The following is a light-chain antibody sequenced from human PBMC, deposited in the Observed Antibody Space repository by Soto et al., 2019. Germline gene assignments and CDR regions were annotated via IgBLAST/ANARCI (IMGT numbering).Light chain of an antibody. V-gene: IGKV3D-15*01. Sequence: ETMMTQSPDTLSVSLGERATLSCRASQSVSRNLAWYQQKPGQAPRLLIYDASNRATGIPARFSGSGSGTEFTLTISSLQSEDFAVYYCQQYNNWPRTFGQGTKVDIK. J-gene: IGKJ1*01. CDR2: DAS. CDR1: QSVSRN. CDR3: QQYNNWPRT.